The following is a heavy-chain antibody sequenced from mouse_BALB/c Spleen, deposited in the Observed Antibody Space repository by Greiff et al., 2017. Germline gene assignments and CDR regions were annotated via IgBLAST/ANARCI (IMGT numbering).Heavy chain of an antibody. Sequence: VKLVESGPELVKPGASVKMSCKASGYTFTDYVISWVKQRTGQGLEWIGEIYPGSGSTYYNEKFKGKATLTADKSSNTAYMQLSSLTSEDSAVYFCARYELYYFDYWGQGTTLTVSS. D-gene: IGHD2-3*01. CDR3: ARYELYYFDY. CDR1: GYTFTDYV. V-gene: IGHV1-77*01. CDR2: IYPGSGST. J-gene: IGHJ2*01.